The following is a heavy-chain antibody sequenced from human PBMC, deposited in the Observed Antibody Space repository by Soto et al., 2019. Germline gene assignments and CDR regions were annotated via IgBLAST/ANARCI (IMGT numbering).Heavy chain of an antibody. Sequence: EVQLAESGGGLVQPGGSLRLSCAASGFTFSDHYMDWVRQAPGKGLEWVGRSSDKVHSHTTEYAASVKGRFTISRGDSENSLSLQMNSLKTEDTGVYYCARGVVSTGYFDYWGQGTLVTVSS. CDR1: GFTFSDHY. CDR2: SSDKVHSHTT. V-gene: IGHV3-72*01. J-gene: IGHJ4*02. D-gene: IGHD5-12*01. CDR3: ARGVVSTGYFDY.